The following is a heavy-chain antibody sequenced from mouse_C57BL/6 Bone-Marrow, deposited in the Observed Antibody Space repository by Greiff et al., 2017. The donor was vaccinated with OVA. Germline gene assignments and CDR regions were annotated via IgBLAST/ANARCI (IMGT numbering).Heavy chain of an antibody. J-gene: IGHJ3*01. CDR3: ARCWAAWFAY. D-gene: IGHD4-1*01. V-gene: IGHV5-4*03. Sequence: EVKVVESGGGLVKPGGSLKLSCAASGFTFSSYAMSWVRQTPEKRLEWVATISDGGSYTYYPDNVKGRFTISRDNAKNNLYLQMRHLKSADTAMYYCARCWAAWFAYWGQGTLVTVSA. CDR2: ISDGGSYT. CDR1: GFTFSSYA.